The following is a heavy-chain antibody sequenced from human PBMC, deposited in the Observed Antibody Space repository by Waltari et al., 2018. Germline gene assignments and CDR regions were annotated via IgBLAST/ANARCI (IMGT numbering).Heavy chain of an antibody. CDR2: IYYSGST. CDR3: ARGYYDILTGYYNAFDI. V-gene: IGHV4-31*03. J-gene: IGHJ3*02. Sequence: QVQLQESGPALVKPSQTLSLPCTVSGGSISSGGYYWSWIRQHPGKGLEWIGYIYYSGSTYYNPSLKSRVTISVDTSKNQFSLKLSSVTAADTAVYYCARGYYDILTGYYNAFDIWGQGTMVTVSS. D-gene: IGHD3-9*01. CDR1: GGSISSGGYY.